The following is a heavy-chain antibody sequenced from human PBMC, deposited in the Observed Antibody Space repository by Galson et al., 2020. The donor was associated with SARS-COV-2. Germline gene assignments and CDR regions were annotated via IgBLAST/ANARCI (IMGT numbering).Heavy chain of an antibody. Sequence: GESLKISCAASGFTFSNYAMSWVRQAPGKGLKWVSGISGSGGSTYYADSVKGRFTISRDNSKNTLYLQMNSLRAEDTAVYYCAKDTSDYIWGTYRSYYFDYWGQGTLVTVSS. V-gene: IGHV3-23*01. D-gene: IGHD3-16*02. J-gene: IGHJ4*02. CDR3: AKDTSDYIWGTYRSYYFDY. CDR1: GFTFSNYA. CDR2: ISGSGGST.